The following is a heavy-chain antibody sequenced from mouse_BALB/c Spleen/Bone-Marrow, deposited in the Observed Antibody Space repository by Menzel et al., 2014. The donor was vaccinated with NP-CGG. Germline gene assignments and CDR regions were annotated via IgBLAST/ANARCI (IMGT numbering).Heavy chain of an antibody. CDR2: IRNKANGYTP. CDR3: ARDMGLLRFDY. D-gene: IGHD1-1*01. J-gene: IGHJ2*01. Sequence: EVKLLESGGGSGQPGGSLRLSCATSGFTFSDYYMSCVRQPPGKALEWLGFIRNKANGYTPEYSASVKGRHTISRDKSQSILYLQMNTLRAEDSATYYSARDMGLLRFDYWGQGTTHTVSS. V-gene: IGHV7-3*02. CDR1: GFTFSDYY.